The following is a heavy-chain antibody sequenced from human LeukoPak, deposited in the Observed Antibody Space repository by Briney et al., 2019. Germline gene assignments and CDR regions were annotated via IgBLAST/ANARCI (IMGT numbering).Heavy chain of an antibody. V-gene: IGHV3-21*06. CDR3: ARARIKGFRVQGVGPCDL. J-gene: IGHJ3*01. CDR2: ISTSGSDT. Sequence: VGSLRLSCEALDFDFSDYIMNWFRQAPGKGPEWVSSISTSGSDTYYTDAVRGRFTISRDRATNSLLLQMSSLRVEDTALYYCARARIKGFRVQGVGPCDLWGPGTMVSVSS. D-gene: IGHD1-14*01. CDR1: DFDFSDYI.